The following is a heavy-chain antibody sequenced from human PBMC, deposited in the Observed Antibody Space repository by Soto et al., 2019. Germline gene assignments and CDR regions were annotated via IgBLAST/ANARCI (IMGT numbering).Heavy chain of an antibody. D-gene: IGHD3-9*01. CDR3: ARAPYYDILTGYYRLGPLDH. V-gene: IGHV1-18*01. CDR2: ISAYNGNT. J-gene: IGHJ4*02. CDR1: GYTFTSYG. Sequence: QVQLVQSGAEVKKPGASVKVSCKASGYTFTSYGISWVRQAPGQGLEWMGWISAYNGNTNYAQKLQGRVTMTTDTPTSTAYRELRSLRSDDTAVYYCARAPYYDILTGYYRLGPLDHWGQGTLVTVSS.